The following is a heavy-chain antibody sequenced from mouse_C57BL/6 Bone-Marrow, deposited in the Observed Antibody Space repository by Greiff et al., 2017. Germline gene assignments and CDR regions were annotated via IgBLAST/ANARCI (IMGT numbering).Heavy chain of an antibody. J-gene: IGHJ2*01. CDR3: AREGGPYYFDY. D-gene: IGHD1-1*02. V-gene: IGHV3-1*01. CDR2: ISYSGST. Sequence: EVQLKESGPGMVKPSQSLSLTCTVTGYSITSGYDWHWIRHFPGNKLEWMGYISYSGSTNYNPSLKSRISITHDTSKNHFFLKLNSVTTEDTATYYCAREGGPYYFDYWGQGTTLTVSS. CDR1: GYSITSGYD.